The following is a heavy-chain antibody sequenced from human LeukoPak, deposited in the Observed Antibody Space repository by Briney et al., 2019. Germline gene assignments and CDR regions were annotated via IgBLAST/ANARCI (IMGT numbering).Heavy chain of an antibody. V-gene: IGHV1-2*02. Sequence: GASVKVSCKASEYTFAGYYIHWVRQAPGQGLEWMGWINPNSGDTHYAQKFQGRVTMTRDTSISTAYMELSRLRSDDTAVYYCARGPPWNYYYYMDVWGKGTTVTVSS. CDR3: ARGPPWNYYYYMDV. CDR2: INPNSGDT. J-gene: IGHJ6*03. CDR1: EYTFAGYY. D-gene: IGHD5-12*01.